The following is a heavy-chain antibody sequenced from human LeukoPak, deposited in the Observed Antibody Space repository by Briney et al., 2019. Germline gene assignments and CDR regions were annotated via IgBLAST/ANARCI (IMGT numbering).Heavy chain of an antibody. V-gene: IGHV3-30*04. CDR3: ARALYRQHIVVVNAKNYWYFDL. CDR2: VKHDGSFT. CDR1: GFTISEHS. J-gene: IGHJ2*01. Sequence: GGSLRLSCAVSGFTISEHSMHWVRQAPGKGLDWVAVVKHDGSFTSYAASVKGRFTISRDNSKNTVVLQMNSLSVDDTAIYYCARALYRQHIVVVNAKNYWYFDLWGRGTLVTVSS. D-gene: IGHD2-21*01.